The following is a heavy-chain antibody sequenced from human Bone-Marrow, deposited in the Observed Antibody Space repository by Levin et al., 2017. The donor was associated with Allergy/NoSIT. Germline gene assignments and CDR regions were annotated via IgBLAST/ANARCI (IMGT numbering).Heavy chain of an antibody. D-gene: IGHD3-3*01. CDR2: IIPIFGTA. Sequence: SVKVSCKASGGTFSSYAISWVRQAPGQGLEWMGGIIPIFGTANYAQKFQGRVTITADESTSTAYMELSSLRSEDTAVYYCARALESERAGDYDFWSGYYKYYYYYGMDVWGQGTTVTVSS. CDR3: ARALESERAGDYDFWSGYYKYYYYYGMDV. V-gene: IGHV1-69*13. CDR1: GGTFSSYA. J-gene: IGHJ6*02.